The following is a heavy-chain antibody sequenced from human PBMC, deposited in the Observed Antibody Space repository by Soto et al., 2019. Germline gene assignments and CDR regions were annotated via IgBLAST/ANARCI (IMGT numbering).Heavy chain of an antibody. CDR3: ASVVRFCSSPSCRGRNWFDP. CDR2: MFYVGAT. J-gene: IGHJ5*02. CDR1: GGSISSGDYY. Sequence: QVQLQESGPGLVEPSQTLSLTCSVSGGSISSGDYYWSWIRQPPGKGLEWIGYMFYVGATYYNPSLKSRVTISVDTSKNQFPLKLSSVTAADPAVYHCASVVRFCSSPSCRGRNWFDPWGQGALGTVTS. V-gene: IGHV4-30-4*01. D-gene: IGHD2-2*01.